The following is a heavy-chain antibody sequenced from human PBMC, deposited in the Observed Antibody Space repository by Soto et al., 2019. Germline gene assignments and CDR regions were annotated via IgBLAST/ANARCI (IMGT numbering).Heavy chain of an antibody. CDR1: GGSFSGYY. V-gene: IGHV4-34*01. CDR3: ASPLSGGYYYYGMDV. D-gene: IGHD1-26*01. Sequence: KTSETLSLTCAVYGGSFSGYYWSWIRQPPGKGLEWIGEINHSGSTNYNPSLKSRVTISVDTSKNQFSLKLSSVTAADTAVYYCASPLSGGYYYYGMDVWGQGTTVT. J-gene: IGHJ6*02. CDR2: INHSGST.